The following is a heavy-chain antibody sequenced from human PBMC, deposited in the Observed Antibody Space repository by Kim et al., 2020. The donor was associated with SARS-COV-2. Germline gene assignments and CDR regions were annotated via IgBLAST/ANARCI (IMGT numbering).Heavy chain of an antibody. Sequence: DFWKGRCTISRDNAKNALYLQMNSLGAEGTGVYYCARGCLYYASRGYYDHWGQGTLVTVSS. CDR3: ARGCLYYASRGYYDH. J-gene: IGHJ4*02. D-gene: IGHD3-22*01. V-gene: IGHV3-48*03.